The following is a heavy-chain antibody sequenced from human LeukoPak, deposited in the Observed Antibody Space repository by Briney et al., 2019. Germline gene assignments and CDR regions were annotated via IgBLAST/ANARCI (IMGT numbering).Heavy chain of an antibody. CDR2: ISGSGGST. V-gene: IGHV3-23*01. J-gene: IGHJ4*02. Sequence: GGSLRLSCAASGFTFSSYAMSWVRQAPGKGLEWVSAISGSGGSTYYADSVKGRFTISRDNSKNTLYLQMNSLRAEDTAVYYCARTPLVTKWELLYWGQGTLVTVSS. CDR3: ARTPLVTKWELLY. D-gene: IGHD1-26*01. CDR1: GFTFSSYA.